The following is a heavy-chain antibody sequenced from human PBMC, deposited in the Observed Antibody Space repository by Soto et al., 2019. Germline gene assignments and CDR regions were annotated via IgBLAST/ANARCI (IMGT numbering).Heavy chain of an antibody. CDR3: AKAPNFDWLSHFDY. CDR2: ISYDGSNK. CDR1: GLTFSNYG. Sequence: GGSLRLSCAASGLTFSNYGMHWVRQAPGKGLEWVAVISYDGSNKYYADSVKGRFTISRDNSKNTLYLQMNRLRAEDTAVYYCAKAPNFDWLSHFDYWGQGTLVTVSS. D-gene: IGHD3-9*01. J-gene: IGHJ4*02. V-gene: IGHV3-30*18.